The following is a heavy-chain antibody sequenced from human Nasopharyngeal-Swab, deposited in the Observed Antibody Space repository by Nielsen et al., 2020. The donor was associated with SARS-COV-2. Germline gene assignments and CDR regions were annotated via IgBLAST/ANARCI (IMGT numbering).Heavy chain of an antibody. V-gene: IGHV4-59*08. CDR3: ARILVVSQLLDY. Sequence: SETLSLTCTVSGGSISSYYWSWIRQPPGKGLEWIGYIYYSGSTNYNPSLKSRVTISVDTSKNQFSLKLSSVTAADTAVYYCARILVVSQLLDYWGQGTLVTVSS. CDR2: IYYSGST. J-gene: IGHJ4*02. D-gene: IGHD2-21*01. CDR1: GGSISSYY.